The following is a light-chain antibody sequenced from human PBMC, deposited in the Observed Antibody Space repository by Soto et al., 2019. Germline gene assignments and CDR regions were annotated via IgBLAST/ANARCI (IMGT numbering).Light chain of an antibody. J-gene: IGKJ2*01. Sequence: EIVLTQSPGTLSLSPGERATLSCRASHSVSSSYLAWYQQKPGQAPRLLIYGASSRATGIPDRFSGSGCGTDFTLTISRLEPEDFAVYYCQQYCSSPPYTFGQGTKLEIK. CDR2: GAS. V-gene: IGKV3-20*01. CDR3: QQYCSSPPYT. CDR1: HSVSSSY.